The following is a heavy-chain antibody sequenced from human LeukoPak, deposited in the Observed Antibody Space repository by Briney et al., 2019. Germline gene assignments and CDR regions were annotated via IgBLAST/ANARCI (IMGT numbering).Heavy chain of an antibody. CDR1: GFTFSSYW. CDR3: ARARVYRGRKSYYYGMDV. D-gene: IGHD2-8*01. CDR2: INSDGSST. V-gene: IGHV3-74*01. Sequence: GGSLRLSCAASGFTFSSYWMHWVRQAPGKGLVWVSRINSDGSSTSYADSVKGRFTISRDNAKNTLYLQMNSLRAEDTAVYYCARARVYRGRKSYYYGMDVWGKGTTVTVSS. J-gene: IGHJ6*04.